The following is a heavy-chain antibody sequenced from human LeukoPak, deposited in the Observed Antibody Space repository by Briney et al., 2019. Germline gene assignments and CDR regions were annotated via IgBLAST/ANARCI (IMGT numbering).Heavy chain of an antibody. V-gene: IGHV4-34*01. CDR2: INHSGST. D-gene: IGHD3-16*01. J-gene: IGHJ4*02. Sequence: PSETLCLTCAVYGGSFSGYYWSWSRQPPGKGLEWIAEINHSGSTNYNPSLNSRVTISVDTSKHQFSLTLSSVTAADTAVSYCARGVWSAYWGQGTLVTVSS. CDR3: ARGVWSAY. CDR1: GGSFSGYY.